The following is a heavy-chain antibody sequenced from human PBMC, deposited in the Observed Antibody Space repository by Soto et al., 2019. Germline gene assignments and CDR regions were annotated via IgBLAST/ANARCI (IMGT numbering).Heavy chain of an antibody. CDR1: GFTFSDHY. J-gene: IGHJ6*02. V-gene: IGHV3-72*01. CDR3: ARVNSPRGYYGMDV. D-gene: IGHD5-18*01. CDR2: TRNKANSYTT. Sequence: EVQLVESGGGLVQPGGSLRLSCAASGFTFSDHYMDWVRQAPGKGLEWVGRTRNKANSYTTEYAASVKGRFTISRDDSKESLYLQMNSLKTEDTAVYYCARVNSPRGYYGMDVWGQGTTVTVSS.